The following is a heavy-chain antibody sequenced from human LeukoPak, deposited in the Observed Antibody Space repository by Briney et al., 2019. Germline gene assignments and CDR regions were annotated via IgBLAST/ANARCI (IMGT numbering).Heavy chain of an antibody. J-gene: IGHJ4*02. CDR1: GGTFSSYA. CDR2: IIPIFGTA. Sequence: SVKVSCKASGGTFSSYAISWVRQAPGQGLEWMGRIIPIFGTANYAQKFQGRVTITTDESTSTAYMELSSPRSEDTAVYYCARVGAFRSYYFDYWGQGTLVTVSS. V-gene: IGHV1-69*05. CDR3: ARVGAFRSYYFDY. D-gene: IGHD1-26*01.